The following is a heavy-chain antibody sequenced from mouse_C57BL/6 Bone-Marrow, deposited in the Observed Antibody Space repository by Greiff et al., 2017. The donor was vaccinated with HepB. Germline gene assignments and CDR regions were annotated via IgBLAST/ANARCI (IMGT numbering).Heavy chain of an antibody. CDR1: GYTFTSYW. D-gene: IGHD2-4*01. CDR2: IDPSDSYT. Sequence: QVQLQQPGAELVKPGASVKLSCKASGYTFTSYWMQWVKQRPGQGLEWIGEIDPSDSYTNYNQKFKGKAKLTVDTSSSTAYMQLSSLTSEDSAVYYCARAMISDYWGQGTTLTVSS. V-gene: IGHV1-50*01. J-gene: IGHJ2*01. CDR3: ARAMISDY.